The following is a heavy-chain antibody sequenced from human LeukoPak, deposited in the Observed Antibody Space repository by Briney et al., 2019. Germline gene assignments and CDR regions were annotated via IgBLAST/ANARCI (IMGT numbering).Heavy chain of an antibody. D-gene: IGHD2-2*01. CDR3: SRARLAMLPNASFDV. V-gene: IGHV5-51*01. CDR2: LYPDDSDT. J-gene: IGHJ3*01. CDR1: GYNFTTYW. Sequence: GEALKISCQVSGYNFTTYWIGWVRQMPGRGLEWMGILYPDDSDTRYSPSFQGQVTISADKSITTAYLQWNSLKASDADIYYCSRARLAMLPNASFDVWGQGTMVTVSP.